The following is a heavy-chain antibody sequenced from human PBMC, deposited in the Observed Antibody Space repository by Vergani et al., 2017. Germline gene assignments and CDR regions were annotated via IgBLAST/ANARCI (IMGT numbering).Heavy chain of an antibody. CDR1: GFTFSSYW. V-gene: IGHV3-7*03. D-gene: IGHD5-12*01. CDR3: ALYSGYDRSYYYYYGMDV. Sequence: EVQLVESGGGLVQPGGSLRLSCAASGFTFSSYWMSWVRQAPGKGLEWVANIKQDGSEKYYVDSVKGRFTISRDNAKNSLYLQMNSLRAEDTAVYYCALYSGYDRSYYYYYGMDVWGQGTTVTVSS. CDR2: IKQDGSEK. J-gene: IGHJ6*02.